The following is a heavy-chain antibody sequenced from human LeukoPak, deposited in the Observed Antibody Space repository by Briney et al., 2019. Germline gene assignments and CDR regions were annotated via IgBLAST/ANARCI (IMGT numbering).Heavy chain of an antibody. J-gene: IGHJ4*02. CDR3: ARDREPLDY. CDR2: IKQDGSEK. D-gene: IGHD1-14*01. CDR1: RFTFSSYD. Sequence: GGSLRLSCAASRFTFSSYDMSWVRQAPGKGVEWVANIKQDGSEKYYVDSVKGRFTISRDNAKNSLYLQMNSLRAEDTAVYYCARDREPLDYWGQGTLVTVSS. V-gene: IGHV3-7*01.